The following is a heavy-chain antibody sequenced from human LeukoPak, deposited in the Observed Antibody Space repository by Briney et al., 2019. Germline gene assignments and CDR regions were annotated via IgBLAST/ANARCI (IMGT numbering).Heavy chain of an antibody. Sequence: GESLKISCQGSGYSFSSYWIGWVRQLPGKGLEWMGIIYPGDSDTRYSPSFQGQVTISADKSISTAYLQWSSLKASDTAMYYCARRSTGWNFDYWGQGTLVTVSS. J-gene: IGHJ4*02. CDR1: GYSFSSYW. CDR3: ARRSTGWNFDY. D-gene: IGHD6-19*01. CDR2: IYPGDSDT. V-gene: IGHV5-51*01.